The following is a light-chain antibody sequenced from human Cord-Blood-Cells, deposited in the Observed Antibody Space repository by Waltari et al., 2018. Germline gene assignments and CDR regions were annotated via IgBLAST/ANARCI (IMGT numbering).Light chain of an antibody. J-gene: IGKJ1*01. CDR3: QQYNSWT. CDR2: VAP. Sequence: DIQMTQSPSTLSASVGDRVTITCRASQSISSWLAWYQQKPGKAPKLLIYVAPSLKSGLPSMFRGSGSGTEFTLTISSLQPDDVATYYCQQYNSWTFGQGTKVEIK. CDR1: QSISSW. V-gene: IGKV1-5*01.